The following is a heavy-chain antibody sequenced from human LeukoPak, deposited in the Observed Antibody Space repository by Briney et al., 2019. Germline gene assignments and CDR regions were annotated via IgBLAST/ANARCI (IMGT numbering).Heavy chain of an antibody. V-gene: IGHV3-30*18. CDR3: AKMTKMNFYHYAMHV. Sequence: PGGSLRLSCVASGFMFSSYGMHWVRQGPGKGLEWVAVTSYDGGESYYADSVKGRFTISRDNSENTLYLQMSSLRVEDTAVYYCAKMTKMNFYHYAMHVWGQGTTVTVSS. CDR2: TSYDGGES. CDR1: GFMFSSYG. J-gene: IGHJ6*01. D-gene: IGHD2/OR15-2a*01.